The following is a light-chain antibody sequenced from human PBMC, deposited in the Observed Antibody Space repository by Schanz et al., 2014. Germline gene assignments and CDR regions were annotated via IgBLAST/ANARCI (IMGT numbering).Light chain of an antibody. J-gene: IGKJ2*01. CDR1: QSVSSSY. Sequence: EIVLTQSPGTLSLSPGERATLSCRASQSVSSSYLAWYQQKPGQAPRLLIYGASSRATGIPDRFSGSGSGTDFTLTISSLQSEDFAVYYCQQYNDWPPPTFGQGTKLEIK. CDR3: QQYNDWPPPT. V-gene: IGKV3-20*01. CDR2: GAS.